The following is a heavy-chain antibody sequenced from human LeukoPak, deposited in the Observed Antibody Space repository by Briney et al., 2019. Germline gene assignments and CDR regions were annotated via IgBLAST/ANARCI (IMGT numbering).Heavy chain of an antibody. J-gene: IGHJ4*02. D-gene: IGHD4-17*01. Sequence: GGSLRLSCAASGFTFSNAWMSWVRQAPGKGLEWVGRIKSKTDGGTTDYAAPVKGRFTISRDDSKNTLYLQMNSLKTEDTAVYYCTTDSDGDAINDYWGQGTLVTVSS. V-gene: IGHV3-15*01. CDR1: GFTFSNAW. CDR3: TTDSDGDAINDY. CDR2: IKSKTDGGTT.